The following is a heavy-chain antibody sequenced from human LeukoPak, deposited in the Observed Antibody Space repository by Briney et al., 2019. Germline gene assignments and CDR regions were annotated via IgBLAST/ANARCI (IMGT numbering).Heavy chain of an antibody. CDR3: AKWFYDNGWSLEH. D-gene: IGHD2-15*01. CDR2: ITTSSSYI. V-gene: IGHV3-21*06. J-gene: IGHJ1*01. Sequence: PGGSLRLSCAASGFTFSSYTMNWVRQAPGKGLEWVSSITTSSSYIYYADSVKGRFTISRDNAKSSLYLQMHSLRAEDTAIYYCAKWFYDNGWSLEHWGQGALVTVSS. CDR1: GFTFSSYT.